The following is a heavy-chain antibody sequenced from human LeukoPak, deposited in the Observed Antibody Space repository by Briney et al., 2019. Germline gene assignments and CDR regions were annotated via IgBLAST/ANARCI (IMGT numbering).Heavy chain of an antibody. CDR3: ARLGYYYYYMDV. CDR2: IYYSGST. V-gene: IGHV4-39*07. J-gene: IGHJ6*03. CDR1: DGSISSSSYY. Sequence: SETLSLTCTVSDGSISSSSYYWGWIRQPPGKGLEWIRSIYYSGSTYYNPPLKSRVTISVDTSKNQFSLKLSSVTAADTAVYYCARLGYYYYYMDVWGKGTTVTVSS.